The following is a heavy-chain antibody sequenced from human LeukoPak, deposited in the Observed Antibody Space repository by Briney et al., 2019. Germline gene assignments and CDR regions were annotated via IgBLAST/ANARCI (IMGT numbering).Heavy chain of an antibody. CDR1: GGSISSSSYY. V-gene: IGHV4-39*01. CDR3: ASSLYYYDSSGYGSYYFDY. CDR2: IYYSGST. J-gene: IGHJ4*02. D-gene: IGHD3-22*01. Sequence: PSETLSLTCTVSGGSISSSSYYWGWIRQPPGKGLEWIGSIYYSGSTYYNPSLKSRVTISVDTSKNQFSLKLSSVTAADTAVYYRASSLYYYDSSGYGSYYFDYWGQGTLVTVSS.